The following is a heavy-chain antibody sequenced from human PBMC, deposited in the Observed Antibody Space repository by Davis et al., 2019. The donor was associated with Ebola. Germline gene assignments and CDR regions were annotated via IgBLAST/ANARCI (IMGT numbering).Heavy chain of an antibody. CDR2: VSASGRNS. CDR3: ARSLWPLGDY. D-gene: IGHD3-10*01. CDR1: GFTFSDYA. V-gene: IGHV3-23*01. Sequence: LSLTCAASGFTFSDYAMTWVRQAPGKGLEWVSTVSASGRNSYYADSVKGRFTISRDNSKNTLYLQMNSLRAEDTAVYYCARSLWPLGDYWGQGTLVTVSS. J-gene: IGHJ4*02.